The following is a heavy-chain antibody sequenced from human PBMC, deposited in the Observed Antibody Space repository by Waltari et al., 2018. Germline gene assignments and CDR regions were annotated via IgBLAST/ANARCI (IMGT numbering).Heavy chain of an antibody. V-gene: IGHV4-59*05. Sequence: QVQLQESGPGLVKPSETLSLTCTVSGGSISSYYWSWIRQPPGKGLEWIGSIYYSGRTYDNPSRSSRVTISVDTSKNQFSLKLSSVTAADTAVYYCARLKVGGSTCFDYWGQGTLVTVSS. J-gene: IGHJ4*02. CDR3: ARLKVGGSTCFDY. CDR2: IYYSGRT. CDR1: GGSISSYY. D-gene: IGHD2-15*01.